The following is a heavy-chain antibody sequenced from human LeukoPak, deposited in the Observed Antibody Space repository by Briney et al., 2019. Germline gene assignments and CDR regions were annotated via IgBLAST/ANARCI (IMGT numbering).Heavy chain of an antibody. Sequence: GGSLRLSCAASGFTFSSYSMNWVRQAPGKGLEWVSSISSSSSYIYYADSVKARFTISRDNAKNSLSLQMNSLRAEDTAVYYCVRDGGVSGYDLLDYWGQGTLVTVSS. CDR2: ISSSSSYI. D-gene: IGHD5-12*01. CDR1: GFTFSSYS. CDR3: VRDGGVSGYDLLDY. V-gene: IGHV3-21*01. J-gene: IGHJ4*02.